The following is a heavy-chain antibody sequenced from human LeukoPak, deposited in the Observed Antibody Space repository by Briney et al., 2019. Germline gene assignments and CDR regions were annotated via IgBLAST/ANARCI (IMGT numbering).Heavy chain of an antibody. CDR2: ISSSSSAT. V-gene: IGHV3-48*01. Sequence: RXXXXXXLXWISYISSSSSATYYADSVKGRFTISRDNAKNSLYLQMNSLRVEDTGVYYCARESSSGSYLDYWGQGTLVTVSS. CDR3: ARESSSGSYLDY. J-gene: IGHJ4*02. D-gene: IGHD1-26*01.